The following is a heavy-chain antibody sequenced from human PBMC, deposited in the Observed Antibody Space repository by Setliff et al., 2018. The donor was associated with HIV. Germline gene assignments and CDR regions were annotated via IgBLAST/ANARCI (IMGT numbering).Heavy chain of an antibody. CDR1: GYTFSNNG. J-gene: IGHJ4*02. CDR2: ISTYNGHT. Sequence: ASVKVSCKASGYTFSNNGINWVRQAPGQGLEWMGWISTYNGHTNYAQNLQGRATMTTDTSTSTAYMELRSLRADDTAVYYCARGRLSWSPDFWGQGTLVTVSS. CDR3: ARGRLSWSPDF. V-gene: IGHV1-18*04.